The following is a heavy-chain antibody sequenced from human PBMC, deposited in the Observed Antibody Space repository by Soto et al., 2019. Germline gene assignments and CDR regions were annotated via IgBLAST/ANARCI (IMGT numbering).Heavy chain of an antibody. CDR2: IVVGNGNT. CDR3: ATASAGYTFGFDL. V-gene: IGHV1-58*02. Sequence: ASVKVSCKASGFNFATSTIQWVRQTRGHRLEWIGWIVVGNGNTNFAQDLRQRVTFSRDMSTNTAYMDVSTLRSDDTAMYYCATASAGYTFGFDLWGQGSLVTVSS. J-gene: IGHJ4*02. D-gene: IGHD1-1*01. CDR1: GFNFATST.